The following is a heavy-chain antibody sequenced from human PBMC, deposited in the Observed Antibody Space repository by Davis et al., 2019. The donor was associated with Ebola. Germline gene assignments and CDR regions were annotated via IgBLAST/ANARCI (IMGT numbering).Heavy chain of an antibody. J-gene: IGHJ4*02. V-gene: IGHV1-18*04. Sequence: AASVQVSCKASGNTFNTYGFSWLRQAPGQGLEWMGWISGYNGNTNYAQKLQGRVTMTTDTSTSTAYMELRSLRSDDTAVYYCARAGITVAGAIDYWGQGTLVTVSS. D-gene: IGHD6-19*01. CDR2: ISGYNGNT. CDR1: GNTFNTYG. CDR3: ARAGITVAGAIDY.